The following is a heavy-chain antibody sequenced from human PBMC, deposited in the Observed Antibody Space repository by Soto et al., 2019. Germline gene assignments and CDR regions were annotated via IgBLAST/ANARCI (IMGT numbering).Heavy chain of an antibody. Sequence: SETLSLTCTFSGGSVTNSSYYWGWIRQSPGKGLEWIGSVYYRGRSYSKSSVKSRVTISFDTSKNRFSLSLNSVTASDTAVYFCVSQRTTVPTQAYFDYWGPGALVTVS. CDR2: VYYRGRS. D-gene: IGHD4-17*01. J-gene: IGHJ4*02. CDR1: GGSVTNSSYY. CDR3: VSQRTTVPTQAYFDY. V-gene: IGHV4-39*01.